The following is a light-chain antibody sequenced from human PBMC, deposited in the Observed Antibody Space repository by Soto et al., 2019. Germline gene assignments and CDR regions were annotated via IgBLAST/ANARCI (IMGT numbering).Light chain of an antibody. CDR3: YSYAGSSTLV. V-gene: IGLV2-23*01. Sequence: QLVLTQPASVSGSPGQSITISCTGTSSDVGSYNLVSWYQQHPGKAPKIMIYEGSKRPSGVSNRFSGSKSGNTASLTISGLQAEDEADYYCYSYAGSSTLVFGGGTKLTVL. CDR2: EGS. J-gene: IGLJ2*01. CDR1: SSDVGSYNL.